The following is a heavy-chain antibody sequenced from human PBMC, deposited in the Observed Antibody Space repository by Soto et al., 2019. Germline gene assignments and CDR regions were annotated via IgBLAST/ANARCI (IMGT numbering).Heavy chain of an antibody. J-gene: IGHJ4*02. D-gene: IGHD4-17*01. CDR3: ASLAGHGAWPDY. CDR1: GFIFGSYE. CDR2: ISSAASTT. V-gene: IGHV3-48*03. Sequence: GGSLRLSCAASGFIFGSYEMDWVRQAPGKGLEWVSHISSAASTTYYADSVKGRFTVSRDNAKNSLYLQMNNLRAEDTAVYYCASLAGHGAWPDYWGQGTLVTVSS.